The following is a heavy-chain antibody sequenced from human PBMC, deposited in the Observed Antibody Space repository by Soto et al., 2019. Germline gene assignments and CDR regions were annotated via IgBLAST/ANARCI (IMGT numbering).Heavy chain of an antibody. J-gene: IGHJ5*02. Sequence: SETLSLTCAVYGGSFSGYYWSWIRQPPGKGLEWIGEINHSGSTNYNPSLKSRVTISVDTSKNQFSLKLSSVTAADTAVYYCAREGPRIAVAGTLIWFDPWGQGTLVTVSS. V-gene: IGHV4-34*01. CDR3: AREGPRIAVAGTLIWFDP. CDR1: GGSFSGYY. CDR2: INHSGST. D-gene: IGHD6-19*01.